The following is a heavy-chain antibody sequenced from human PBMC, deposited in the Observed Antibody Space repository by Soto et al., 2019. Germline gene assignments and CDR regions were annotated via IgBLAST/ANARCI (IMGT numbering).Heavy chain of an antibody. CDR3: ANPPEIPPSYYYYDRDV. CDR2: ISGSGIST. CDR1: GFTFSTYP. J-gene: IGHJ6*02. Sequence: EAQLSESGGGLVQPGGSLRLSCAASGFTFSTYPMSWVRQAPGKGLEWVSGISGSGISTYYADSVKGRFTISRDNSKKTLFLQMNTLRAEDTAVYYCANPPEIPPSYYYYDRDVWGQGTTVTVSS. V-gene: IGHV3-23*01.